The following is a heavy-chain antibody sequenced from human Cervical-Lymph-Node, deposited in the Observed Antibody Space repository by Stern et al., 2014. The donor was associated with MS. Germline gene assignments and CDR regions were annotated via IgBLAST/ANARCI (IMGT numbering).Heavy chain of an antibody. Sequence: QVTLRESGPALVKPTQTLTMTCSFSGFSLTNTGMCGSWIRQPPGRALVWLAHIDWDDDKYYNTTLKTRLTISRDTSKNQVVLTLTDMDPVDTATYYCARVTAAGIFYYFGMDVWGLGTTVTVSS. V-gene: IGHV2-70*13. CDR2: IDWDDDK. J-gene: IGHJ6*02. CDR1: GFSLTNTGMC. CDR3: ARVTAAGIFYYFGMDV. D-gene: IGHD3-3*02.